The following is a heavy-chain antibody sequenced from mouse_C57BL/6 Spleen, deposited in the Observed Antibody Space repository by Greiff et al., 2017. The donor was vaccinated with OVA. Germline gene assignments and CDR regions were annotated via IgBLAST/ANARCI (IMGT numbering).Heavy chain of an antibody. Sequence: EVNVVESGGGLVKPGGSLKLSCAASGFTFSSYAMSWVRQTPEKRLEWVATISDGGSYTYYPDNVKGRFTISRDNAKNNLYLQMSHLKSENTAMYYCARDRGPFDYWGQGTTLTVSS. CDR2: ISDGGSYT. CDR3: ARDRGPFDY. J-gene: IGHJ2*01. V-gene: IGHV5-4*01. CDR1: GFTFSSYA.